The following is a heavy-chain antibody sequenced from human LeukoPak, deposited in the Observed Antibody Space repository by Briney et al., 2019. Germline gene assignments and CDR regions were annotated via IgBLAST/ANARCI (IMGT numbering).Heavy chain of an antibody. J-gene: IGHJ4*02. CDR1: GFTFSSYG. CDR3: ARDDSSGYYFGPFDY. CDR2: IWYDGSNK. V-gene: IGHV3-33*01. Sequence: QAGGSLRLSCAASGFTFSSYGMHWVRQAPGKGLEWVAVIWYDGSNKYYADSVKGRFTISRDNSKNTLYLQMNSLRAEDTAVYYCARDDSSGYYFGPFDYWGQGTLATVSS. D-gene: IGHD3-22*01.